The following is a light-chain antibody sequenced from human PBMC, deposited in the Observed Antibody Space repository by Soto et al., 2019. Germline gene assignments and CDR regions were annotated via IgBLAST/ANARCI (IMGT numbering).Light chain of an antibody. CDR1: QSVSSY. Sequence: EIVLTQSPATLSLSPGERATLSCRASQSVSSYFAWYQQKPGQAPRLLIYDASNRATGIPARFSGSGSGTDFTRTISSLEPEDFAIYYCQQRSNWPLTFGQGTRLEIK. V-gene: IGKV3-11*01. J-gene: IGKJ5*01. CDR2: DAS. CDR3: QQRSNWPLT.